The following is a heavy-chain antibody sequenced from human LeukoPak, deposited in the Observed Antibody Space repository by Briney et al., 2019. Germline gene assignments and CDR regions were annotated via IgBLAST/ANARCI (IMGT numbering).Heavy chain of an antibody. D-gene: IGHD6-13*01. J-gene: IGHJ4*02. CDR1: GFTFSSHA. V-gene: IGHV3-30-3*01. Sequence: PGGSLRLSCAASGFTFSSHAMHWVRQAPGKGLEWVAFISYDGSIKYYADSVKGRFTISRDNSKNTLYLQMSSLRTEDTAVYYCALGYGGSSWYQFDYWGQGTLVTVSS. CDR3: ALGYGGSSWYQFDY. CDR2: ISYDGSIK.